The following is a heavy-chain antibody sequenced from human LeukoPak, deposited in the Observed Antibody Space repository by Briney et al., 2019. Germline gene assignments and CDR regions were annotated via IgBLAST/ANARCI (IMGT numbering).Heavy chain of an antibody. D-gene: IGHD3-16*01. Sequence: GGSLRLSCAASGFTFSSYGMHWVRQAPGKGLEWVAVISYDGSNKYYADSVKGRFTISRDNSKNTLYLQMNSLRAEDTAVYYCASSFGDYWGQGTLVTVSS. J-gene: IGHJ4*02. CDR3: ASSFGDY. V-gene: IGHV3-30*03. CDR1: GFTFSSYG. CDR2: ISYDGSNK.